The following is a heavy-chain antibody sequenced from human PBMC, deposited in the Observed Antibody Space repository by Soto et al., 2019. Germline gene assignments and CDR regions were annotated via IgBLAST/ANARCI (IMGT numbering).Heavy chain of an antibody. CDR2: ISGSGGST. J-gene: IGHJ3*02. CDR1: GFTFSSYA. CDR3: ARDQRNARSNDAFYI. Sequence: GGSLRLSCAASGFTFSSYAMSWVRQAPGKGLEWVSAISGSGGSTYYADSVKGRFTISRDNAKNSLYLQMNGLRDGDTAVYYCARDQRNARSNDAFYIWGQGTMVTVSS. D-gene: IGHD2-2*01. V-gene: IGHV3-23*01.